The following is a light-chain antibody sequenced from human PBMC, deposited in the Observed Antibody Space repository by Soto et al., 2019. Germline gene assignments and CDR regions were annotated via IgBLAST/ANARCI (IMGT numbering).Light chain of an antibody. Sequence: EIWLTQSPATLSVSPGERGTLSCRASQSVSNNLAWYQQKPGQAPRLLIYGASTRATGIPARFSGTGSGTEFTLTISSLQSEDFAVYYCQQYNKWPWTFGQGTKV. CDR3: QQYNKWPWT. CDR2: GAS. CDR1: QSVSNN. J-gene: IGKJ1*01. V-gene: IGKV3-15*01.